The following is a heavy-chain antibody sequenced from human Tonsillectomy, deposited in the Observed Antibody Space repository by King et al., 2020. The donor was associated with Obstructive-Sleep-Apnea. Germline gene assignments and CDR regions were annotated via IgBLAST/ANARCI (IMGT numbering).Heavy chain of an antibody. V-gene: IGHV3-23*04. D-gene: IGHD6-25*01. J-gene: IGHJ4*02. Sequence: VQLVESGGGLVQPGGSLRLSCAASGFTFSSYAMNWVRQAPGKGLEWVAAISGSGGSTYYADSVKGRFTISSDISKNTLNLQMNSLSAEDTAVYYCAKDESGYYFDYWGQGTLVTVSS. CDR3: AKDESGYYFDY. CDR1: GFTFSSYA. CDR2: ISGSGGST.